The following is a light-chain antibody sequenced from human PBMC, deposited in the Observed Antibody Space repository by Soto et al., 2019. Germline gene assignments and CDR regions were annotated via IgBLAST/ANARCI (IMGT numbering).Light chain of an antibody. CDR1: SSDVGGYNS. Sequence: QAVLTQPASVSGSPGQSITISCTGTSSDVGGYNSVSWYQQHPGKVPKIMIYDVSIRPSGVPDRFSGSKSGNTASLTISGLQAEDEADYYCSSYTSISALVFGTGTKLTVL. J-gene: IGLJ1*01. V-gene: IGLV2-14*01. CDR2: DVS. CDR3: SSYTSISALV.